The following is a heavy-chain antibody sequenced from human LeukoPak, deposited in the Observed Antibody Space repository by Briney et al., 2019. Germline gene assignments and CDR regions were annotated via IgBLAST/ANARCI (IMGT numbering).Heavy chain of an antibody. V-gene: IGHV4-4*07. CDR3: ARDVVGATGYYYYMDV. J-gene: IGHJ6*03. D-gene: IGHD1-26*01. CDR1: GGSISSYY. Sequence: SETLFLTCTVSGGSISSYYWSWIRQPAGKGLEWIGRIYTSGSTNYNPSLKSRVTMSVDTSKNQFSLKLSSVTAADTAVYYCARDVVGATGYYYYMDVWGKGTTVTVSS. CDR2: IYTSGST.